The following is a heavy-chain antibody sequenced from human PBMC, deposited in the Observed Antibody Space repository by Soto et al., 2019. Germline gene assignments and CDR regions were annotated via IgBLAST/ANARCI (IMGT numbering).Heavy chain of an antibody. CDR1: GGSFSGYY. J-gene: IGHJ5*02. Sequence: SETLSLTCAVYGGSFSGYYWSWIRQPPGKGLEWIGEINHSGSTNYNPSLKSRVTISVGTSKNQFSLKLSSVTAADTAVYYCARGHYCSGGSCYPHWFDPWGQGTMVTVSS. CDR2: INHSGST. D-gene: IGHD2-15*01. V-gene: IGHV4-34*01. CDR3: ARGHYCSGGSCYPHWFDP.